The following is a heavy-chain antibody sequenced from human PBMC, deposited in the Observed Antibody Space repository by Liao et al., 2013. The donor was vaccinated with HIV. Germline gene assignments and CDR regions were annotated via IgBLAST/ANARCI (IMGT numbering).Heavy chain of an antibody. Sequence: QVQQHQWGARLLKPSETLSLTCTVSGGSMNSGDYYWSWIRQAPGKGLEWIGYIYESGFTDYNPSLKSRLTISEDTSKDQFSLRLTSVTAADTAVYYCARWSNGRFGARDAFDVWGQGTVVTVSS. CDR2: IYESGFT. CDR1: GGSMNSGDYY. D-gene: IGHD3-3*01. J-gene: IGHJ3*01. V-gene: IGHV4-30-4*08. CDR3: ARWSNGRFGARDAFDV.